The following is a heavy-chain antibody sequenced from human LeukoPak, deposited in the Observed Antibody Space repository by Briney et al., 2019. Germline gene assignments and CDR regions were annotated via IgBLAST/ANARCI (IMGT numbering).Heavy chain of an antibody. V-gene: IGHV3-7*05. CDR3: ARDPDILTGVAYDF. CDR2: INQDGSKK. Sequence: QTGGSLRLSCAASGYTLSSDWMNWVRQAPGKGLEWVANINQDGSKKYYVDSVKGRFTISRDNAKNSLYLQMNSLRAEDTAVYYCARDPDILTGVAYDFWGQGTMVTVSS. D-gene: IGHD3-9*01. J-gene: IGHJ3*01. CDR1: GYTLSSDW.